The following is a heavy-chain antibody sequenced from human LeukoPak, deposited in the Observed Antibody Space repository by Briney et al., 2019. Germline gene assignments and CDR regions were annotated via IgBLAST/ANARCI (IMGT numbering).Heavy chain of an antibody. CDR2: INPNSGGT. CDR1: GYTFTGYY. D-gene: IGHD6-19*01. J-gene: IGHJ5*02. CDR3: ARDKAPSGWHKRWWFDP. Sequence: ASVKVSCKASGYTFTGYYMHWVRQAPGQGLEWMGWINPNSGGTNYAQKFQGRVTMTRDTSISTAHMELSRLRSDDTAVYYCARDKAPSGWHKRWWFDPWGQGTLVTVSS. V-gene: IGHV1-2*02.